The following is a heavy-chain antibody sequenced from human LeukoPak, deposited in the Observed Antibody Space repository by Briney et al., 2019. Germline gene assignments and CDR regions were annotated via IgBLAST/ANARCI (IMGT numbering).Heavy chain of an antibody. CDR1: GYTFTGYH. Sequence: GASVKVSCKASGYTFTGYHMHWVRQAPGQGLEWMGGIIPIFGTANYAQKFQGRVTITADESTSTAYMELSSLRSEDTAVYYCATDTYNWNYVYFDYWGQGTLVTVSS. D-gene: IGHD1-7*01. CDR2: IIPIFGTA. J-gene: IGHJ4*02. V-gene: IGHV1-69*13. CDR3: ATDTYNWNYVYFDY.